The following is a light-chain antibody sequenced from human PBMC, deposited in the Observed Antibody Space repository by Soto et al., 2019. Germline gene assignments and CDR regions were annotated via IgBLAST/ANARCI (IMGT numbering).Light chain of an antibody. Sequence: EIVMTQSPATLSVSPGERATLSCRASQSVSSNLAWYQQKPGQAPRLLIYGASTRATGIPARFSGSGSGTEFTLIIGSLQSEDFAVYYCQQYNNWPPWTFGQGTKVEIK. CDR1: QSVSSN. V-gene: IGKV3-15*01. CDR3: QQYNNWPPWT. J-gene: IGKJ1*01. CDR2: GAS.